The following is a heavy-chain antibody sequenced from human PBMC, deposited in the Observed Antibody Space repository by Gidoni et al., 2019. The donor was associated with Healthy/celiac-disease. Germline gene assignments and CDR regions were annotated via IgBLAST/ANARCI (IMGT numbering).Heavy chain of an antibody. D-gene: IGHD6-19*01. Sequence: QVTVKESGPVRVKPTETLTLTCTVSGFSLRKARMGVSWSRQPPGKALEWLAHIFSNDEKSYSTSLKSRLTISKDTSNSQVVLTMPHMDPVDTATYYCARMVAGRYYFDYWGQGTLVTVSS. CDR3: ARMVAGRYYFDY. V-gene: IGHV2-26*01. CDR2: IFSNDEK. CDR1: GFSLRKARMG. J-gene: IGHJ4*02.